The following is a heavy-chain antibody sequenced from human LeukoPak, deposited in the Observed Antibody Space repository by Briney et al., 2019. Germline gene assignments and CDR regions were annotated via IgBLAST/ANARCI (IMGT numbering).Heavy chain of an antibody. J-gene: IGHJ4*02. CDR3: ARRKYSSGWHLDH. Sequence: ASAKVSCKPSGYTFTTYGITWVRQAPGQGLEWLGWISAYNGDTNYARKFQGRVSMTTDTSTSTVYMQLRSLRSDDTAMYYCARRKYSSGWHLDHWGQGTLVTVSS. CDR2: ISAYNGDT. D-gene: IGHD6-19*01. CDR1: GYTFTTYG. V-gene: IGHV1-18*01.